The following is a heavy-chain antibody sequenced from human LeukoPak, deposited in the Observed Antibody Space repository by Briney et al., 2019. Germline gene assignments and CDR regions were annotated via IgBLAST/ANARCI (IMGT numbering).Heavy chain of an antibody. D-gene: IGHD3-3*01. V-gene: IGHV4-34*01. J-gene: IGHJ3*02. Sequence: SETLSLTCAVYGGSFSGYYWSWIRQPPGKGLEWIGEINHSGSTNYNPSLKSRVTISVDTSKNQFSLKLSSVTAADTAVYYCARASNYDFWSGSDAFDIWGQGTMVTVSS. CDR3: ARASNYDFWSGSDAFDI. CDR1: GGSFSGYY. CDR2: INHSGST.